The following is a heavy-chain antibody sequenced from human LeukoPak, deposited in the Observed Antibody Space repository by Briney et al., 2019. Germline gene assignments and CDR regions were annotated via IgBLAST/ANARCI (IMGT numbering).Heavy chain of an antibody. D-gene: IGHD3-10*01. CDR2: IKRDGNEK. Sequence: GGSLRLSCAASGFTFSSYWMNWVRQAPGKGLEWVTNIKRDGNEKNYVDSVKGRFSISRDNAKNSLYLQMDSLRAEDTAVYYCAKEGAYPIITYDSWGQGALVTVSS. CDR1: GFTFSSYW. V-gene: IGHV3-7*01. J-gene: IGHJ5*01. CDR3: AKEGAYPIITYDS.